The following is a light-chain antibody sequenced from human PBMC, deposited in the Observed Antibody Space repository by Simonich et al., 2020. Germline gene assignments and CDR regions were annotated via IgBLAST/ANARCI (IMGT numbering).Light chain of an antibody. CDR1: QSLLRSGGTTY. CDR2: DVS. Sequence: DIVMTQTPLSLSVTPGQPASISCKSSQSLLRSGGTTYLYWYLQKPGQSPQLLIYDVSNRFSGVPDRFSGSGSGTDFTLKISRVEAEDVGVYYCMQSIQLPLTFGGGTKVEIK. J-gene: IGKJ4*01. V-gene: IGKV2D-29*02. CDR3: MQSIQLPLT.